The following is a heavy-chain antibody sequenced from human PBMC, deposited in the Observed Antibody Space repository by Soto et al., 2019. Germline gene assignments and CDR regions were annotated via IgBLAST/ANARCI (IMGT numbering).Heavy chain of an antibody. CDR2: IYSGGST. Sequence: GGSLRLSCAASGFTVSNNYISWVRQPPGKGLEWVSLIYSGGSTYYADSVKGRFTLSRDNSKNTVYLQMNSLRAEDTAVYYCARAEWGSSYAQYYYALDVWGQGTTVTVS. CDR1: GFTVSNNY. V-gene: IGHV3-53*03. D-gene: IGHD6-13*01. J-gene: IGHJ6*02. CDR3: ARAEWGSSYAQYYYALDV.